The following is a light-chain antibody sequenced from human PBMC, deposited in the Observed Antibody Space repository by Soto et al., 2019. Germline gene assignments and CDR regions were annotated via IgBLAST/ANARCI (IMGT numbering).Light chain of an antibody. CDR3: QQYKSYWT. CDR2: KAS. Sequence: DIQMTQSPSTLSASVGDRVTITCRASQSISSWLAWYQQKPGKAPKLLIYKASSLASGVPSRFSGRGSGTEFTLTINSLQSDDFATYYCQQYKSYWTFGQGTKVEIK. CDR1: QSISSW. J-gene: IGKJ1*01. V-gene: IGKV1-5*03.